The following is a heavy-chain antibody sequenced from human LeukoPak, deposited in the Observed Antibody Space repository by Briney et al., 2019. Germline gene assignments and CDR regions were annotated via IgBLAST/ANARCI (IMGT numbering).Heavy chain of an antibody. J-gene: IGHJ5*02. Sequence: TGGSLRLSCAASGFTFSSYGMHWVRQAPGKGLEWVAFIRYDGGNKYYADSVKGRFTISRDNSKNTLYLQMNSLRAEDTAVYYCAKERKVRGVIIPNWFDPWGQGTLVTVSS. D-gene: IGHD3-10*01. CDR1: GFTFSSYG. CDR2: IRYDGGNK. CDR3: AKERKVRGVIIPNWFDP. V-gene: IGHV3-30*02.